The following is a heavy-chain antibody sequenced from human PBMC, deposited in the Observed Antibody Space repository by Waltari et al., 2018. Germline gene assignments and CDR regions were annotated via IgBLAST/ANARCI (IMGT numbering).Heavy chain of an antibody. CDR1: GFMFNRYS. CDR3: ARGSRDGYQLDY. Sequence: EVQLVESGGGLVKPGGSLRLSCVASGFMFNRYSLNWVRQAPGKGLDWVSSISSSSNFIYDADSLRCRFTTSRDNAKNSLYLQMDGLRADDTAVYYCARGSRDGYQLDYWGQGILVTVSS. V-gene: IGHV3-21*01. CDR2: ISSSSNFI. J-gene: IGHJ4*02. D-gene: IGHD5-12*01.